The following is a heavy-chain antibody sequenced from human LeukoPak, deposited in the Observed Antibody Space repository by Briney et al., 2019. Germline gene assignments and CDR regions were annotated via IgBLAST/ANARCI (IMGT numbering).Heavy chain of an antibody. CDR1: GFTFSSYG. CDR2: ISYDVSNK. D-gene: IGHD5-12*01. J-gene: IGHJ6*02. Sequence: GGSLRLSCAASGFTFSSYGMHWVRQAPGKGLEWVAVISYDVSNKYYADSVKGRFTISRDNSKNTLYLQMNSLRAEDTAVYYCAKEGARIVATIKGSYYYYYYGMDVWGQGTTVTVSS. CDR3: AKEGARIVATIKGSYYYYYYGMDV. V-gene: IGHV3-30*18.